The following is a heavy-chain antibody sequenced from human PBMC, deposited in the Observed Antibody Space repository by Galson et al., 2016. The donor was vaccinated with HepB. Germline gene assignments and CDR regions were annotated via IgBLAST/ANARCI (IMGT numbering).Heavy chain of an antibody. J-gene: IGHJ6*02. Sequence: SVKVSCKASGDLVGSYAINWVRQAPGQGLEWMGGIIPVYDTAKYAQKLQDRVTITADKSTTTFYMDLSSLTSEDTAIYYCARQNGITIFGVVIPSFMDVWGQGTTVTVSS. CDR1: GDLVGSYA. D-gene: IGHD3-3*01. V-gene: IGHV1-69*06. CDR2: IIPVYDTA. CDR3: ARQNGITIFGVVIPSFMDV.